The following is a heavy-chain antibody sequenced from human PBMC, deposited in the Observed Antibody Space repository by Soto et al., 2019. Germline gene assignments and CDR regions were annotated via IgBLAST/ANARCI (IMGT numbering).Heavy chain of an antibody. J-gene: IGHJ5*02. CDR3: ARDSASIAVAGRHRGHWFDP. CDR1: GGTFSSYA. CDR2: IIPIFGTA. V-gene: IGHV1-69*13. D-gene: IGHD6-19*01. Sequence: SVKVSCKASGGTFSSYAISWVRQAPGQGLEWMGGIIPIFGTANYAQKFQGRVTITADESTSTAYMELSSLRSEDTAVYYCARDSASIAVAGRHRGHWFDPWGQGTLVTVPQ.